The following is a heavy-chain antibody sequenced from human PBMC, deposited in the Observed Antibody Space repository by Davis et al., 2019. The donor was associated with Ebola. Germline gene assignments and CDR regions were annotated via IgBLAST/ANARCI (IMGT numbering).Heavy chain of an antibody. CDR3: ARGYGDSGYYYYYYGMDV. CDR1: GFTFSSYG. Sequence: GGSLRLSCAASGFTFSSYGMHWVRQAPGKGLEWVSYISSSSSTIYYADSVKGRFTISRDNAKNSLYLQMNSLRDEDTAVYYCARGYGDSGYYYYYYGMDVWGQGTTVTVSS. D-gene: IGHD4-17*01. CDR2: ISSSSSTI. V-gene: IGHV3-48*02. J-gene: IGHJ6*02.